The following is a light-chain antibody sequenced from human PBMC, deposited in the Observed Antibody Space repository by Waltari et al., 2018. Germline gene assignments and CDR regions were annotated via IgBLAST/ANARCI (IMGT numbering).Light chain of an antibody. CDR2: STN. Sequence: QTVVTQEPSFSVSPGGTVTLTCGLSSGSVSTSYYPSRYQQPPAQAPRTLIYSTNTRSSGVPDRFSGSIPGNTAALTITGAQADDESDYYCVLYMGSGISVFGTGTKVTVL. J-gene: IGLJ1*01. CDR3: VLYMGSGISV. V-gene: IGLV8-61*01. CDR1: SGSVSTSYY.